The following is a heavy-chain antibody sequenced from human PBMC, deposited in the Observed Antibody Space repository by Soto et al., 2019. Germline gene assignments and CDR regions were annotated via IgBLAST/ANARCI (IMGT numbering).Heavy chain of an antibody. V-gene: IGHV3-30-3*01. CDR2: ISYDGTNK. D-gene: IGHD6-19*01. CDR3: ARDLGQWLATPVVSYDY. CDR1: GFTFSSYA. Sequence: QVQLLESGGGVVQPGTSLRLSCAASGFTFSSYAMHWVRQAPGKGPEWVALISYDGTNKYYADSVKGRFTISRDHSNNALYLQMNSLRAEDTAVYYCARDLGQWLATPVVSYDYWGQGTLVTVSS. J-gene: IGHJ4*02.